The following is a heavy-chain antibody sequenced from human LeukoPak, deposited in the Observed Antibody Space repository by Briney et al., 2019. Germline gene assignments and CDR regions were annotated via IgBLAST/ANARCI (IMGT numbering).Heavy chain of an antibody. D-gene: IGHD2-8*01. J-gene: IGHJ4*02. CDR1: GFAFGVYA. V-gene: IGHV3-49*04. CDR3: AKGSLAGYCTSTTCHTTFYIDF. Sequence: GGSLRLSCSASGFAFGVYAVTGVRQAPGKGLQWVGLVKTRSYGETTEYAASVKGRFTISRDDSKSIAYLQMDSLKTEDTARYFCAKGSLAGYCTSTTCHTTFYIDFWGQGTVVAVSS. CDR2: VKTRSYGETT.